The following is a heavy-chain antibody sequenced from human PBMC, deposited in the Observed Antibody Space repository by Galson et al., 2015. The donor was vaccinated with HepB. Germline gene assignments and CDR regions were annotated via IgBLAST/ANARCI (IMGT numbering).Heavy chain of an antibody. Sequence: SLRLSCAASGFTFSDYYMSWIRQAPGKGLEWVSYISSSSSYTNYADSVKGRFTISRDNAKNSLYLQMNSLRAEDTAVYYCARDLKLGDYYGPQHHPAAFDPWGQGTLVTVSS. CDR1: GFTFSDYY. V-gene: IGHV3-11*05. D-gene: IGHD3-10*01. CDR2: ISSSSSYT. CDR3: ARDLKLGDYYGPQHHPAAFDP. J-gene: IGHJ5*02.